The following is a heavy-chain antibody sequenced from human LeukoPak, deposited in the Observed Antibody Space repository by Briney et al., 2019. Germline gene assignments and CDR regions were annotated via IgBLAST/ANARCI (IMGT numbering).Heavy chain of an antibody. D-gene: IGHD1-26*01. V-gene: IGHV3-74*01. CDR2: INNDGSIT. J-gene: IGHJ4*02. Sequence: GGSLRLSCAASGFTFSYYLMHWVRQAPGKGLVWVSRINNDGSITSYADSMKGRFTISRDNAKNTLYLQMNDLRADDTAVYYCARHYDYWGQGTLVTVSS. CDR3: ARHYDY. CDR1: GFTFSYYL.